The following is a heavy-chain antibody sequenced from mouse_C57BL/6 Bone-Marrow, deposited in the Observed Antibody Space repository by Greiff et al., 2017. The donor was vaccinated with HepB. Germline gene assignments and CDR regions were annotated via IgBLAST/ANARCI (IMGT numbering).Heavy chain of an antibody. D-gene: IGHD4-1*01. CDR1: GYSITSGYY. Sequence: DVKLQESGPGLVKPSQSLSLTCSVTGYSITSGYYWNWIRQFPGNKREWMGYISYDGSNNYNPSLKNRISITRDTSKNQFFLKLNSVTTEDTATYYGAREEGLTGTDFDYWGQGTTLTVSS. J-gene: IGHJ2*01. CDR2: ISYDGSN. V-gene: IGHV3-6*01. CDR3: AREEGLTGTDFDY.